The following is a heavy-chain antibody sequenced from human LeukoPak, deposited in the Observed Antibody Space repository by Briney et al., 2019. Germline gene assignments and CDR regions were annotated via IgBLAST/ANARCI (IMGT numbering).Heavy chain of an antibody. Sequence: SETLSLTCTVSGDSISSYTYYWSWIRQHPGKGLEWIGYIYYSGSTYYNPSLKSRVTMSVDTSKNQFSLELSSVTAADTAVYYCARDSGYCSSFRCPGDLDYWGQGTLVTVSS. D-gene: IGHD2-2*01. J-gene: IGHJ4*02. CDR1: GDSISSYTYY. V-gene: IGHV4-31*03. CDR2: IYYSGST. CDR3: ARDSGYCSSFRCPGDLDY.